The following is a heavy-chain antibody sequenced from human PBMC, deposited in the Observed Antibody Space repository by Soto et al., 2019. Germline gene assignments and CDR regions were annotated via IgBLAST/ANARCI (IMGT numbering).Heavy chain of an antibody. CDR1: GFTFSSYG. Sequence: GGSLRLSCAASGFTFSSYGMHWVRQAPGKGLEWVAVIWYDGSNKYYADSVKGRFTISRDNSKNTLYLQMNSLRAEDTAVYYCARDRSDSSGYYLYYYYGMDVWGQGTTVTVSS. V-gene: IGHV3-33*01. CDR2: IWYDGSNK. D-gene: IGHD3-22*01. J-gene: IGHJ6*02. CDR3: ARDRSDSSGYYLYYYYGMDV.